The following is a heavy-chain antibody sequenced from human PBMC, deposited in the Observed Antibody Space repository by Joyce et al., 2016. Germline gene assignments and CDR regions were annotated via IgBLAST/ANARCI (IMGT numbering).Heavy chain of an antibody. J-gene: IGHJ4*02. V-gene: IGHV5-51*01. D-gene: IGHD3-3*01. CDR1: GYSFNDYW. CDR2: IYPDNSDT. Sequence: EVRLVQSRAEVKKPGDFLKISCQGSGYSFNDYWIGWVRQTPEKGLEWMGLIYPDNSDTKDSPSFQGQVTISADRSRGDAYLQWSRLKASDTAIYYCARKQKSGPVDYWGQGTLVSVSS. CDR3: ARKQKSGPVDY.